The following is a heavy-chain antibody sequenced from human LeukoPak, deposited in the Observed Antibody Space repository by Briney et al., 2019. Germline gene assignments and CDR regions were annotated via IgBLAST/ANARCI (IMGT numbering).Heavy chain of an antibody. CDR2: IKEDGNEK. Sequence: PGGSLRLSCAASGFTFSTYCMNWVRQAPGKGLEWVANIKEDGNEKYNVDSVRGRFTISRDNPKHSPHLQKSSLRADAPAVYYPARGRGGSAADWFDSGGQGT. CDR1: GFTFSTYC. D-gene: IGHD3-10*01. V-gene: IGHV3-7*01. CDR3: ARGRGGSAADWFDS. J-gene: IGHJ5*01.